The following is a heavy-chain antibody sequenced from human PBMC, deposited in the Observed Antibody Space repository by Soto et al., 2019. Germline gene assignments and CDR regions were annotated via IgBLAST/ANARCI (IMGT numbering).Heavy chain of an antibody. V-gene: IGHV3-7*01. CDR1: GFIFSDYW. D-gene: IGHD3-16*01. CDR3: TYRLGYF. J-gene: IGHJ4*02. CDR2: IKQDGSEK. Sequence: GGSLRLSCAASGFIFSDYWMAWFRQAPGTGLEWVANIKQDGSEKFYVDSVKGRFTISRDNARKAVFLQMNSLRVDDTAVYHCTYRLGYFWGQGTLVTVSS.